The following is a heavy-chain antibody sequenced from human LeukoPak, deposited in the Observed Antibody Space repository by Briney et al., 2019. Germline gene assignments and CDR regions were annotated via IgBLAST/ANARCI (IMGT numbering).Heavy chain of an antibody. Sequence: GGSLRLSCAASGFTFDDYGMSWVRQAPGKGLEWVSGINWNGGSTGYADSVKGRFTISRDNSKNTLYLQMNSLRAEDTAVYYCARDRVTTGMDVWGKGTTVTVSS. CDR3: ARDRVTTGMDV. D-gene: IGHD4-11*01. CDR2: INWNGGST. CDR1: GFTFDDYG. J-gene: IGHJ6*04. V-gene: IGHV3-20*04.